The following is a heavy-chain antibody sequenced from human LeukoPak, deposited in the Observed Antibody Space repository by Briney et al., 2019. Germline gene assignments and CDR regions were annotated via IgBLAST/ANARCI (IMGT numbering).Heavy chain of an antibody. J-gene: IGHJ6*02. CDR2: IHYTGST. CDR1: GGSISGSH. V-gene: IGHV4-59*01. CDR3: ARTGGDCSSGLCYYAMDV. Sequence: SETLSLTCLVSGGSISGSHWSWIRQPPGKGLEWIGYIHYTGSTDYNPSLRSRVTLSIDMSKNQFSLRLSSVTAADTAVYYCARTGGDCSSGLCYYAMDVWGQGTTVIVS. D-gene: IGHD2-21*02.